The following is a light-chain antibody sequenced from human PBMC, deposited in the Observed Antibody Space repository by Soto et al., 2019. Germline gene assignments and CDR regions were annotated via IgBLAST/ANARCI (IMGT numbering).Light chain of an antibody. J-gene: IGKJ1*01. CDR1: QSISRY. CDR3: QQSDSTLTWT. CDR2: AAS. V-gene: IGKV1-39*01. Sequence: DIQMTQSPSSLSASVGDRVTITCRASQSISRYLNWYQQKPGKAPKLLIYAASSLQSGVPSRFNGSGSGTDFTLTISSLQPEDFATYYCQQSDSTLTWTFGQGTKVEIK.